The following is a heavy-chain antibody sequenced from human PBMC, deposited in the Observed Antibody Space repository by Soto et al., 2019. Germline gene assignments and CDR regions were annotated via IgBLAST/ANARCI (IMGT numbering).Heavy chain of an antibody. CDR1: GGSISSSY. Sequence: QVQLQESGPGLVKPSETLSLTCTVSGGSISSSYWSWIRQPPGKGLEWTGYINHTGSTNYNPSLRSRVTISVDTSKNQLSLKLSSVTAADTAVYYCARLGSIAADDFDYWGQGTLVTVSS. V-gene: IGHV4-59*08. J-gene: IGHJ4*02. CDR2: INHTGST. D-gene: IGHD6-25*01. CDR3: ARLGSIAADDFDY.